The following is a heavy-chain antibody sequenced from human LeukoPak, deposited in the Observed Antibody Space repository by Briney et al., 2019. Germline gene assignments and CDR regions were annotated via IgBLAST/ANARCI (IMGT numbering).Heavy chain of an antibody. CDR1: GFTFSSYA. Sequence: GGSLRLSCAASGFTFSSYAMSWVRQAPGKGLEWVSAISGSGGSTYYADSVKGRFTISRDNSKNTLYLRMNSLRAEDTAVYYCAEDGGLRGNDYWGQGTLVTVSS. CDR3: AEDGGLRGNDY. CDR2: ISGSGGST. D-gene: IGHD5-12*01. V-gene: IGHV3-23*01. J-gene: IGHJ4*02.